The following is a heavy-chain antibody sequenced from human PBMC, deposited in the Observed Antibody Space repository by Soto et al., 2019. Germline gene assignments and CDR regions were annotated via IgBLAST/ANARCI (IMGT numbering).Heavy chain of an antibody. V-gene: IGHV1-24*01. CDR3: ATDGTGIAVAGPSYYYYGMDV. D-gene: IGHD6-19*01. Sequence: GASVKVSCKVSGYTHTELSMHWVRQAPGKGLEWMGGFDPEDGETIYAQKFQGRVTMTEDTSTDTAYMELSSLRSEDTAVYYCATDGTGIAVAGPSYYYYGMDVWGQGTTVTVSS. CDR1: GYTHTELS. CDR2: FDPEDGET. J-gene: IGHJ6*02.